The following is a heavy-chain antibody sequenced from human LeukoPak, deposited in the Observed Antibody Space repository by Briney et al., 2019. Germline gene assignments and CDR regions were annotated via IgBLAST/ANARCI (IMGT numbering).Heavy chain of an antibody. CDR1: GGSISSYY. J-gene: IGHJ5*02. CDR2: IYYSGST. D-gene: IGHD2-2*01. V-gene: IGHV4-59*01. Sequence: PSEPLSLTCTVSGGSISSYYWSWIRQPPGKGLEWIGYIYYSGSTNYNPSLKSRVTISVDTSKNQFSLKLSSVTAADTAVYYCARIGYCSSTSCPTFRFDPWGQGTLVTVSS. CDR3: ARIGYCSSTSCPTFRFDP.